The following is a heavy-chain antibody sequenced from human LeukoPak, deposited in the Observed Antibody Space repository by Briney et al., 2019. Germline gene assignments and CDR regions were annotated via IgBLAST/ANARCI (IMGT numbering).Heavy chain of an antibody. V-gene: IGHV4-39*01. J-gene: IGHJ3*02. CDR2: IYYSGST. CDR1: GGSISSSSYY. D-gene: IGHD6-13*01. Sequence: SETLSLTCTVSGGSISSSSYYWGWIRQPPGKGLEWIGSIYYSGSTYYNPSLKSRVTISVDTSKNQFSLKLSSVTAADTAVYYCANVWGTSSSSDAFDIWGQGTMVTVSS. CDR3: ANVWGTSSSSDAFDI.